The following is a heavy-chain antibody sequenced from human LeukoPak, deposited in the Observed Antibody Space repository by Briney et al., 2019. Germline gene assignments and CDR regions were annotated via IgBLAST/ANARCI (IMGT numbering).Heavy chain of an antibody. CDR1: GGTFSSYA. Sequence: ASVKVSCKASGGTFSSYAISWVRQAPGQGLEWMGGIIPIFGTANYAQKFQGRATITADESTSTAYMELSSLRSEDTAVYYCARVGPPGGSFDPWGRGTLVTVSS. V-gene: IGHV1-69*13. D-gene: IGHD1-14*01. J-gene: IGHJ5*02. CDR2: IIPIFGTA. CDR3: ARVGPPGGSFDP.